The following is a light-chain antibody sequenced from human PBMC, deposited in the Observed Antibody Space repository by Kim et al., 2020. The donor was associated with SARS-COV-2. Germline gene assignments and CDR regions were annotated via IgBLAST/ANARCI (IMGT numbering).Light chain of an antibody. V-gene: IGKV3-15*01. CDR1: QSVGTN. CDR2: VAS. J-gene: IGKJ4*01. Sequence: GSPGERATLPCRASQSVGTNLAWYQQKPGQAPRLLISVASTRATGIPARFSGSGSGTEFTLTISSLQSEDFAVYHCQQYNHWPLTFGRGTKVDIK. CDR3: QQYNHWPLT.